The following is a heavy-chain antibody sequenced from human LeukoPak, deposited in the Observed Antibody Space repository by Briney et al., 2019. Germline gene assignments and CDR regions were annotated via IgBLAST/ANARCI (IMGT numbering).Heavy chain of an antibody. CDR1: GFTFSSYE. CDR2: ISSSGSTI. V-gene: IGHV3-48*03. Sequence: QPGGSLRLSCAASGFTFSSYEMNWVRQAPGKGLECVSYISSSGSTIYYADSVKGRFTISRDNAKNSLYLQMNSLRAEDTAVYYCARENTIYGVVTGYYFDYWGQGTLVTVSS. D-gene: IGHD3-3*01. J-gene: IGHJ4*02. CDR3: ARENTIYGVVTGYYFDY.